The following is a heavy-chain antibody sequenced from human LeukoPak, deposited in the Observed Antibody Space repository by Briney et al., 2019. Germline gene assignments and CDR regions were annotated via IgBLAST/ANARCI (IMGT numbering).Heavy chain of an antibody. D-gene: IGHD3-10*01. Sequence: PSETLSLTCAVYGGSFSGYYWSWIRQPPGKGLEWTGEINHSGSTNYNPSLKSRVTISVDTSKNQFSLKLSSVTAADTAVYYCARARYYYYGSGSFDYWGQGTLVTVSS. CDR1: GGSFSGYY. CDR3: ARARYYYYGSGSFDY. CDR2: INHSGST. V-gene: IGHV4-34*01. J-gene: IGHJ4*02.